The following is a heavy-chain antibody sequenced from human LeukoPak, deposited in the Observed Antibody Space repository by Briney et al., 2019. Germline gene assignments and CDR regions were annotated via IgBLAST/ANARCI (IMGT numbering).Heavy chain of an antibody. Sequence: SETLSLTCAVYGGSFSGYYWSWIRQPPGKGLEWIGEINHSGSTNYNPSLKSRATISVDTSKNQFSLKLSSVTAADTAVYYCARGLARSDDLEGRNWFDPWGQGTLVTVSS. CDR2: INHSGST. D-gene: IGHD3-3*01. V-gene: IGHV4-34*01. CDR3: ARGLARSDDLEGRNWFDP. J-gene: IGHJ5*02. CDR1: GGSFSGYY.